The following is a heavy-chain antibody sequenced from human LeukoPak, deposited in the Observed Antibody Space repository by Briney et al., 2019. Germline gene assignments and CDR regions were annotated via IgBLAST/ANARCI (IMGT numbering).Heavy chain of an antibody. CDR2: ISYDGNNK. J-gene: IGHJ4*02. V-gene: IGHV3-30*18. CDR1: GFTFSSNG. CDR3: AKAPSGYSSGWYTY. D-gene: IGHD6-19*01. Sequence: PGGSLRLSCAASGFTFSSNGMHWVRQAPGSGLEWVAVISYDGNNKYYADSVKGRFTISRDNSKNTLYLQMNSLRAEDTAVYYCAKAPSGYSSGWYTYWGQGTLVTVSS.